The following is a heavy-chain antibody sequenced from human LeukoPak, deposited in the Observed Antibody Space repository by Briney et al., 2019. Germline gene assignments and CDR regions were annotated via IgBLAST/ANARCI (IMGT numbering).Heavy chain of an antibody. CDR1: GYTFTGYY. Sequence: ASVKVSWKASGYTFTGYYMNWVRQAPGQGLEWMGRINPNSGGTNYAQKFQGRVTMTRDTSISTAYMELSRLRFDDTAVYYCARVGDGLNDAFDIWGQGTMVTVSS. D-gene: IGHD5-24*01. CDR3: ARVGDGLNDAFDI. J-gene: IGHJ3*02. V-gene: IGHV1-2*06. CDR2: INPNSGGT.